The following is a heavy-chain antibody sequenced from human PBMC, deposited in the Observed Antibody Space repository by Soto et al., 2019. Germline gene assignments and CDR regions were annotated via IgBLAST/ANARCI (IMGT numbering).Heavy chain of an antibody. J-gene: IGHJ3*02. CDR1: GVNFGGYD. CDR2: ISSSCSTI. D-gene: IGHD5-18*01. CDR3: ARAPTAMAAFDI. Sequence: PGGPLRVSCAASGVNFGGYDVSWVRQDPGKGLEWVSYISSSCSTIYYADSVKGRFTISRDNAKNSLYLQMNRLRAEDTAVYYCARAPTAMAAFDIWGQGTMVTVSS. V-gene: IGHV3-48*03.